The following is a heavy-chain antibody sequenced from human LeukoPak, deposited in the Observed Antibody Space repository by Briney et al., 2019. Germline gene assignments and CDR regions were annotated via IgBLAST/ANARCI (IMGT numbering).Heavy chain of an antibody. CDR3: ARVDKRRGPLRYFDWSGDY. Sequence: SVKVSCKASGGTFSSYAISWVRQAPGQGLEWMGGIIPIFGTANYAQKFQGRVTITGDKSPSTAYMELSRLRSEDTAGYYCARVDKRRGPLRYFDWSGDYWGQGTLVTVSS. CDR2: IIPIFGTA. J-gene: IGHJ4*02. V-gene: IGHV1-69*06. D-gene: IGHD3-9*01. CDR1: GGTFSSYA.